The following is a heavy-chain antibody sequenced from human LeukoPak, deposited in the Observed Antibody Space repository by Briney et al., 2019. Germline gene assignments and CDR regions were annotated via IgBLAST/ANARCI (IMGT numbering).Heavy chain of an antibody. CDR2: FTRNDETT. J-gene: IGHJ4*02. D-gene: IGHD3-22*01. CDR3: AKVKVVGYSTFDY. V-gene: IGHV3-23*01. Sequence: GGSLRLSCAASGFTVSSNYMSWVRQAPGKGLEWVSGFTRNDETTSYADSVKGRFTISRDNSRDTLYLQMNSLTAEDTAVYYCAKVKVVGYSTFDYWGQGTLVTVSP. CDR1: GFTVSSNY.